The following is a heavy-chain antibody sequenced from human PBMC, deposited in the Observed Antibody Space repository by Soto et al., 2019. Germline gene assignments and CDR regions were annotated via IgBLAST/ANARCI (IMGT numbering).Heavy chain of an antibody. Sequence: QVQLQQWGAGLLKPSETLSLTCAVYGGSFSGYYWSWIRQPPGKGLEWIGEINHSGSTNYNPSLKSRVTISVDTSKNKFSLKLSSVTAADTAVYYCARGSKAATIFGVVTNWFDPWGQGTLVTVSS. D-gene: IGHD3-3*01. CDR1: GGSFSGYY. CDR3: ARGSKAATIFGVVTNWFDP. CDR2: INHSGST. J-gene: IGHJ5*02. V-gene: IGHV4-34*01.